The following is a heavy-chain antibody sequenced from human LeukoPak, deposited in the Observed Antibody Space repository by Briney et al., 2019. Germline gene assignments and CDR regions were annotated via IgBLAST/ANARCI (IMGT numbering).Heavy chain of an antibody. J-gene: IGHJ4*02. Sequence: SETLSLTCTVSGGSISSNYWSWIRQPPGKGLEWIGYIYYSGSTNYNPSLKSRVTISVDTSKNQFSLKLSSVTAADTAVYYCARLRRKYYYYDSSGEVFDYWGQGTLVTVSS. CDR2: IYYSGST. CDR1: GGSISSNY. V-gene: IGHV4-59*08. CDR3: ARLRRKYYYYDSSGEVFDY. D-gene: IGHD3-22*01.